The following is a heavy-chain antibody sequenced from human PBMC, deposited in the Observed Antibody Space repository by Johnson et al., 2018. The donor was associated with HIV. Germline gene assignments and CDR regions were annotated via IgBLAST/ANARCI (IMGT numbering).Heavy chain of an antibody. CDR1: GFTFGSYG. J-gene: IGHJ3*02. CDR2: ISYDGSNK. CDR3: AKVHIPARWSAAFDI. V-gene: IGHV3-30*18. Sequence: QVHLVESGGGVVQPGRSLRLSCAASGFTFGSYGIHWVRQAPGKGLEWVAVISYDGSNKYYADSVKGRFTIFRDNSMNTLYLQMSSLRTEDTAVYYCAKVHIPARWSAAFDIWCRGTLVTVSS. D-gene: IGHD6-6*01.